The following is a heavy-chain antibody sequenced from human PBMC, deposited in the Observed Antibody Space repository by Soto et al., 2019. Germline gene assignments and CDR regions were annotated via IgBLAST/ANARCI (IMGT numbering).Heavy chain of an antibody. Sequence: QVQLQQWGAGLLKPSETLSLTCAVYGGSFSGYYWTWIRQPPGTGLEWIGEINHSGSTNYNPSLKXRXTXSXXTSKNQFSLKLPSVPAADTAVSYCARDKITGLFDYWGQGTLVTVSS. V-gene: IGHV4-34*01. J-gene: IGHJ4*02. CDR2: INHSGST. CDR1: GGSFSGYY. CDR3: ARDKITGLFDY. D-gene: IGHD2-8*02.